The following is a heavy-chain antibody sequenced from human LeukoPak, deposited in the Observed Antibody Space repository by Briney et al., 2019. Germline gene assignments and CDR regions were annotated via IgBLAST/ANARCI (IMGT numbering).Heavy chain of an antibody. CDR3: ARVSGLGMNEYYQH. D-gene: IGHD3-10*01. J-gene: IGHJ1*01. V-gene: IGHV3-74*01. Sequence: GGSLRLSCAASGFSFADSWMHWVRHAPGKGLVWVSRINNDGSDTRYADSVRGRFTISRDNAKNTLYPQMNSLRAEDTAVYYCARVSGLGMNEYYQHWGQGTLVTVPS. CDR2: INNDGSDT. CDR1: GFSFADSW.